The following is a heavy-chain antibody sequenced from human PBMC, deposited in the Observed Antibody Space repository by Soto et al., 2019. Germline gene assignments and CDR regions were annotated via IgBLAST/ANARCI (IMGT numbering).Heavy chain of an antibody. CDR1: GGTVASSHW. Sequence: SESLSLSCGVSGGTVASSHWWSWVRQSPGRGLEWIGNVYHTGDTNFNPSLQSRVTFSVDKSNNQFSLRLTSVTAADMAVYFCAREIVTAGGNNYFDPWGPGTLVTVSS. V-gene: IGHV4-4*02. CDR2: VYHTGDT. D-gene: IGHD2-21*02. CDR3: AREIVTAGGNNYFDP. J-gene: IGHJ5*02.